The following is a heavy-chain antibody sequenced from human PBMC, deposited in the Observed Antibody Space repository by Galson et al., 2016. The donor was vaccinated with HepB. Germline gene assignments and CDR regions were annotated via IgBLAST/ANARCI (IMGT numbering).Heavy chain of an antibody. V-gene: IGHV4-38-2*02. CDR3: ARGVYSGYDWNDY. D-gene: IGHD5-12*01. CDR1: GYSISSGYY. J-gene: IGHJ4*02. Sequence: SETLSLTCTVSGYSISSGYYWGWIRQPPGKGLEWIGSIYHSGNTYYNPSLKSRVTMSVDTSKNQFSLTLSSVTAADTAVYFCARGVYSGYDWNDYWGQGTLVTVSP. CDR2: IYHSGNT.